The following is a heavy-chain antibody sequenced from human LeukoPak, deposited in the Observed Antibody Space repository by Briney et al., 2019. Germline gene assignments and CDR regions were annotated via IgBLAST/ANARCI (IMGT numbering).Heavy chain of an antibody. CDR2: IYTSGST. CDR1: GGSISSYY. V-gene: IGHV4-4*07. D-gene: IGHD6-13*01. J-gene: IGHJ4*02. Sequence: SETLSLTCTVSGGSISSYYWSWIRQPAGKGLEWIGRIYTSGSTNYNPSLKIRVTMSVDTSKNQFSLKLSSVTAADTAVYYCARDSGIAAAGTFPLAYWGQGTLVTVSS. CDR3: ARDSGIAAAGTFPLAY.